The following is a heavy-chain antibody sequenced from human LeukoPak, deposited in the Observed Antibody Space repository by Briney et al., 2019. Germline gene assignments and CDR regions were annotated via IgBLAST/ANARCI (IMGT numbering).Heavy chain of an antibody. D-gene: IGHD6-13*01. V-gene: IGHV4-31*03. CDR3: ARGTGGAAAADFDP. CDR1: GDSISSDGYY. Sequence: PSETLSLTCTVSGDSISSDGYYWSWIRQHPGKGLEWIGFIYYTGSTYYNPSLKSRATISVDTSKNHFSLKLTSVTAADTAAYYCARGTGGAAAADFDPWGQGTLVTVSS. J-gene: IGHJ5*02. CDR2: IYYTGST.